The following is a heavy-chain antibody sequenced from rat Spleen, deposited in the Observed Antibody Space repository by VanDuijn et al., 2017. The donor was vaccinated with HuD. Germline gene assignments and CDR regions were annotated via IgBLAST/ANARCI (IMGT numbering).Heavy chain of an antibody. CDR3: ATGDA. Sequence: EVQLAESGGGLVQPGSPLKLSCAASGFTFSSNWLSWIRQAPGKGLEWVASISPSGGSTYYRDSVKGRFTISRDNAKSTLYLQMDSLRSEDTATYYCATGDAWGQGASVTVSS. J-gene: IGHJ4*01. V-gene: IGHV5-19*01. CDR2: ISPSGGST. CDR1: GFTFSSNW.